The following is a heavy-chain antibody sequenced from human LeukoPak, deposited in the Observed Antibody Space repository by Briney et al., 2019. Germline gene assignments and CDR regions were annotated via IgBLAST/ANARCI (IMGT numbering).Heavy chain of an antibody. CDR1: GGSISSYY. CDR2: IYTSGST. CDR3: ARGPTGTTFYYYYMDV. J-gene: IGHJ6*03. D-gene: IGHD1-1*01. V-gene: IGHV4-4*07. Sequence: SETLSLTCTVSGGSISSYYWSWIRQPAGKGLEWIGRIYTSGSTNYNPSLKSRVTMSVDTSKNQFSLKLSSVTAADTAVYYSARGPTGTTFYYYYMDVWGKGTTVTVS.